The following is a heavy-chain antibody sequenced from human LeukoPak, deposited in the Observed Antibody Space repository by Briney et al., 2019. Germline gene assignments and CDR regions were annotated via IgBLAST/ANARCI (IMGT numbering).Heavy chain of an antibody. J-gene: IGHJ4*02. Sequence: PGGSLRLYCAASGFTFSSYSMNWVRQAPGKGLKWVSHITASGTAMFYADSVKGRFTISRDNAKNSLYLQMNSLRDEDTAVYYCASSGSYRFDYWGQGTLVTVSS. D-gene: IGHD1-26*01. CDR3: ASSGSYRFDY. CDR2: ITASGTAM. V-gene: IGHV3-48*02. CDR1: GFTFSSYS.